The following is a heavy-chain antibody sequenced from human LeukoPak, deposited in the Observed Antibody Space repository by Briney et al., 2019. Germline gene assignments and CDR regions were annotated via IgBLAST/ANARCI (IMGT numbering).Heavy chain of an antibody. CDR3: ARLVNFDWSTSPFDY. J-gene: IGHJ4*02. V-gene: IGHV3-53*05. CDR2: IYSGGST. D-gene: IGHD3-9*01. CDR1: GFTVSSNS. Sequence: GGSLRLSCAASGFTVSSNSMSWVRQAPGKGLEWVSVIYSGGSTYYADSVKGRFTISRDNSKNTLYLQMNSLRAEDTAVYYCARLVNFDWSTSPFDYWGQGTLVTVSS.